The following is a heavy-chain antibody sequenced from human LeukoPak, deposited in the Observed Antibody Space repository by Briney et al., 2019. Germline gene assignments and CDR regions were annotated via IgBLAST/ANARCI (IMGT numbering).Heavy chain of an antibody. Sequence: PGGSLRLSCAASGFTFSSYSMNWVRQAPGKGLEWVSYISSSSSTISYAESVKGRFTISRDNAKNSLYVQMNSLRDEDTAVYYCARQESGSYHYWGQGTLVTVSS. D-gene: IGHD1-26*01. CDR2: ISSSSSTI. CDR1: GFTFSSYS. CDR3: ARQESGSYHY. J-gene: IGHJ4*02. V-gene: IGHV3-48*02.